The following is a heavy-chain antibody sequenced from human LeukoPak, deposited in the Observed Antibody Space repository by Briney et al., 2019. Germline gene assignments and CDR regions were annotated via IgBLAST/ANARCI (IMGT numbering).Heavy chain of an antibody. CDR1: GFTFSSYW. J-gene: IGHJ6*03. D-gene: IGHD3-16*02. Sequence: GGTLRLSCAASGFTFSSYWMSWVRQAPGEGLEWVANIKQDGSEKYYVDSLKGRFTISRDNAKNSLYLQMNSLRAEDTAVYYCARDLLGYNYHYMDVWGKGTTVTVSS. CDR2: IKQDGSEK. V-gene: IGHV3-7*01. CDR3: ARDLLGYNYHYMDV.